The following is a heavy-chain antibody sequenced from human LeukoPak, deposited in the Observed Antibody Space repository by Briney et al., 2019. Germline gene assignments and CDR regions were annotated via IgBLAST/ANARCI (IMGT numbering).Heavy chain of an antibody. D-gene: IGHD1-26*01. V-gene: IGHV6-1*01. CDR3: AAALGATTRWFDP. CDR2: TYYRSEWYN. Sequence: SQTLSLTCAISGDSVSSNSAAWNWIRQSPSRGLEWLGRTYYRSEWYNDYAVSVKSRIIISPDTSKNQFSLHLNSVTPEDTAVYYCAAALGATTRWFDPWGQGTLVTVSS. J-gene: IGHJ5*02. CDR1: GDSVSSNSAA.